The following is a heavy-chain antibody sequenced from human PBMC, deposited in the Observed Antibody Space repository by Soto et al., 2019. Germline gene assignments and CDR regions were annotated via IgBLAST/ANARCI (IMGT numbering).Heavy chain of an antibody. D-gene: IGHD4-17*01. CDR3: AREQEDYGEYYMDV. V-gene: IGHV3-66*01. CDR2: IYSGGST. CDR1: GFTVSSNY. Sequence: GGSLRLSCAASGFTVSSNYMSWVRQAPGKGLEWVSVIYSGGSTYYADSVKGRFTISRDNSKNTLYLQMNSLRAEDTAVYYCAREQEDYGEYYMDVWGKGTTVTVSS. J-gene: IGHJ6*03.